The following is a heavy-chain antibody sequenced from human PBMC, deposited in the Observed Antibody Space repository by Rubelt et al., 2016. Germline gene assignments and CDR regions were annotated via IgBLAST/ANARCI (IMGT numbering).Heavy chain of an antibody. D-gene: IGHD6-19*01. V-gene: IGHV1-46*01. CDR2: INPQTEHR. Sequence: GLEWIGVINPQTEHRGCAETFDDRVTFTRDMSTRTVYMEVTSLRSDDTAVYYCARDVAVPDREDYFGLWGQGTPITVSA. CDR3: ARDVAVPDREDYFGL. J-gene: IGHJ4*02.